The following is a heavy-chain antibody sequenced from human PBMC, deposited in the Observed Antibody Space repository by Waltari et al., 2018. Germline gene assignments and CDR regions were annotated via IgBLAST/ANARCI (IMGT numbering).Heavy chain of an antibody. V-gene: IGHV3-48*02. J-gene: IGHJ4*02. Sequence: EVQLVESGGGLVQPGGSLGLSCAVSGFTFSSFSMNWVRQAPGKGLERVSYISSSANIIYYADSVKGRFTISRDNARNSLYLQMNSLRDEDTAVYYCARTQTSDYWGQGTLVTVSS. CDR2: ISSSANII. CDR1: GFTFSSFS. CDR3: ARTQTSDY.